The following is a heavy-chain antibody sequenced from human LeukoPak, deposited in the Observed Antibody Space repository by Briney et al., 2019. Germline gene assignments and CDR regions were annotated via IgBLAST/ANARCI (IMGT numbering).Heavy chain of an antibody. J-gene: IGHJ3*02. CDR3: AREGLWVGPDSGKTRHPYWEI. CDR2: ISSSSGFT. V-gene: IGHV3-11*06. CDR1: GFTFSDYY. Sequence: GGSLRLSCAASGFTFSDYYMTWIRGAPGKGLEGVSYISSSSGFTKYADSVRGRFTISRDNAKNSLNLQMSSLRAEDTAVYYCAREGLWVGPDSGKTRHPYWEIWGQGTTVTVSS. D-gene: IGHD2-21*01.